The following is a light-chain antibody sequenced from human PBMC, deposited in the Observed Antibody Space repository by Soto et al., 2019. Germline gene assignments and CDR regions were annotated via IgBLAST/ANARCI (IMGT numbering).Light chain of an antibody. J-gene: IGKJ1*01. Sequence: EIVMTQSPATLSVSPGARATLSCRASQSFSTNLAWYQHKPGQPPSLLIYGAATTAAGVPARFTGSGSGTQFTLTITVLQSAHLAVNYCQQYNACTWTFGQGTSVEVK. CDR3: QQYNACTWT. CDR2: GAA. CDR1: QSFSTN. V-gene: IGKV3-15*01.